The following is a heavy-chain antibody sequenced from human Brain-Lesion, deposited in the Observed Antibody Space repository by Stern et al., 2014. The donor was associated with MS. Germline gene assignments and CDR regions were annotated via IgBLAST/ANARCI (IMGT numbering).Heavy chain of an antibody. CDR3: VRETGGYTYGDTDFFDF. J-gene: IGHJ4*02. Sequence: QLQLQESGPGLVKPSQTLSLTCSVSGGSISSGSYYWNWIRQPAGKGLEWIGRIYARGSTNYSPSLKGRVFISGDTSKNQFSLKLSSVTAADAAMYYCVRETGGYTYGDTDFFDFWGQGTLVTVSS. V-gene: IGHV4-61*02. D-gene: IGHD5-18*01. CDR2: IYARGST. CDR1: GGSISSGSYY.